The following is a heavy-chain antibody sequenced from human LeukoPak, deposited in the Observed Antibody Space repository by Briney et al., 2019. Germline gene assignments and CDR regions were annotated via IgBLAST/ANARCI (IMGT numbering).Heavy chain of an antibody. V-gene: IGHV1-2*02. CDR3: ARVVGAASD. J-gene: IGHJ4*02. D-gene: IGHD1-26*01. CDR2: INPKSGDT. CDR1: GYTFTGYY. Sequence: ASVKVSCKASGYTFTGYYIHWVRQAPGQGLEWMGWINPKSGDTNYAQKFQGRVTMTRDTSISTAYMELSRLRSDDTAVYYCARVVGAASDWGQGTLVTVSS.